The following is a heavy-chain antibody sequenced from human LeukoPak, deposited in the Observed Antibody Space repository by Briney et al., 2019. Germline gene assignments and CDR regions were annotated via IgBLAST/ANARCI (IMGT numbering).Heavy chain of an antibody. CDR1: GFTFSSYA. CDR3: ARAAVGLSTRPFDY. J-gene: IGHJ4*02. D-gene: IGHD2-2*01. V-gene: IGHV3-30-3*01. CDR2: ISYDGSNK. Sequence: GRSLRLSCAASGFTFSSYAMHWVRQAPGKGLEWVAVISYDGSNKYYADSVKGRFTISRDNSKNTLYLQMNSLRDEDTAVYYCARAAVGLSTRPFDYWGQGTLVTVSS.